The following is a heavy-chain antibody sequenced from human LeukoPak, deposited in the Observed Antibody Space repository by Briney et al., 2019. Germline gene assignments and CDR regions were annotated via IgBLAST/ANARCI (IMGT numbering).Heavy chain of an antibody. CDR2: IYDDNT. CDR3: AARKVRGVWFYLDY. Sequence: GGSLRLSCAASGFTFSAYAMAWVRQAPGKGLEWVSTIYDDNTYYADSVKGRFAISTDNSKNTLYLQMNSLRVEDTAVYFCAARKVRGVWFYLDYWGQGTLVTVSS. D-gene: IGHD3-10*01. J-gene: IGHJ4*02. CDR1: GFTFSAYA. V-gene: IGHV3-23*01.